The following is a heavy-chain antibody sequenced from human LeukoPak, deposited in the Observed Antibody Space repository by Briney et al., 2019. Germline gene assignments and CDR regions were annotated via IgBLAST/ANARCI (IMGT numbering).Heavy chain of an antibody. D-gene: IGHD3-10*01. Sequence: ASVKVSCKASGYTFTSYGISWVRQASGQGLEWMGWISAYNGNTNYAQKLQGRVTMTTDTSTSTAYMELRSLRSDDTAVYYCARWGWFGEIRYYFDYWGQGTLVTVSS. V-gene: IGHV1-18*01. CDR2: ISAYNGNT. CDR3: ARWGWFGEIRYYFDY. CDR1: GYTFTSYG. J-gene: IGHJ4*02.